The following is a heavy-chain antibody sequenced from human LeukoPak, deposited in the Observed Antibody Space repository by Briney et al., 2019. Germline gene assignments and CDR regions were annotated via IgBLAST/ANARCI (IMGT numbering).Heavy chain of an antibody. J-gene: IGHJ4*02. D-gene: IGHD6-13*01. CDR1: GGSMSRSY. CDR3: ASSDRFSRSWSYYFDY. V-gene: IGHV4-59*01. Sequence: SETLSLTYTVSGGSMSRSYWRCIRQPPGRELEWSGYIYYRGSNNYTPSLKSRVTISVDTSKNQFSLKLSSVTAADTAVYYCASSDRFSRSWSYYFDYWGQGTLVTVSS. CDR2: IYYRGSN.